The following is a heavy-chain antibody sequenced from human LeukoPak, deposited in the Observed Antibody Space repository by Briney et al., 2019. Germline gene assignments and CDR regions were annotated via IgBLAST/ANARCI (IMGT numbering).Heavy chain of an antibody. CDR3: AREWELLGEDY. Sequence: GGSLRLSCAASGFTFSSHSMNWVRQAPGKGLEWVSSISSSSSYIYYADSVKGRFTISRDNAKNSLYLQMNSLRAEDTAVYYCAREWELLGEDYWGQGTLVTVSS. D-gene: IGHD1-26*01. CDR2: ISSSSSYI. CDR1: GFTFSSHS. J-gene: IGHJ4*02. V-gene: IGHV3-21*01.